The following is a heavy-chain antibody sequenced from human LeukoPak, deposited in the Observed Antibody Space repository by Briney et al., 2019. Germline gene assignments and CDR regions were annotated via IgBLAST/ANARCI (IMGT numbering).Heavy chain of an antibody. Sequence: PSETLSLTRAVYGGSFSGYYWSWIRQPPGKGLEWIGEINHSGSTNYNPSLKSRVTISVDTSKNQFSLKLSSVTAADTAVYYCARRLLLWFGESNYFDYWGQGTLVTVSS. CDR1: GGSFSGYY. V-gene: IGHV4-34*01. CDR2: INHSGST. D-gene: IGHD3-10*01. J-gene: IGHJ4*02. CDR3: ARRLLLWFGESNYFDY.